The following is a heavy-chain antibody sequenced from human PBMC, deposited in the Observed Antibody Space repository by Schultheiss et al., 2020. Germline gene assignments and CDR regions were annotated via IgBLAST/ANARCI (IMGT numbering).Heavy chain of an antibody. Sequence: SETLSLTCTVSGGSISSGDYYWSWIRQPPGKGLEWIGYIYYSGSTYYNPSLKSRVTISVDTSKNQFSLKLSSVTAADTAVYYCARFSEYYDFWGGYYFDYWGQGTLVTVSS. J-gene: IGHJ4*02. CDR1: GGSISSGDYY. V-gene: IGHV4-30-4*01. D-gene: IGHD3-3*01. CDR3: ARFSEYYDFWGGYYFDY. CDR2: IYYSGST.